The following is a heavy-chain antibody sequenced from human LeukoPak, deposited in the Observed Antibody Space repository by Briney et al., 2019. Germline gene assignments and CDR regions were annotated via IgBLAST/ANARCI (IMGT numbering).Heavy chain of an antibody. CDR1: GFTFSDYS. Sequence: GGSLRLSCAASGFTFSDYSMIWVRQPPGKGLEWVSSIFPSGGEIHYADSVRGRFTISRDNSKSTLSLQMNSLRAEDTAIYYCATYRQVLLPFESWGQGTLVTVSS. J-gene: IGHJ4*02. V-gene: IGHV3-23*01. CDR3: ATYRQVLLPFES. D-gene: IGHD2-8*02. CDR2: IFPSGGEI.